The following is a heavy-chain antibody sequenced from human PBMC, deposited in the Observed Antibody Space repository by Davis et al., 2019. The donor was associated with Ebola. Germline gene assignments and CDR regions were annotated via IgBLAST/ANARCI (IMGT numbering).Heavy chain of an antibody. CDR1: GFTFTSSA. D-gene: IGHD2-2*03. Sequence: SVKVSCKASGFTFTSSAVQWVRQARGQRLEWIGWIVVGSGNTNYAQKFQERVTITRDMSTSTAYMELSRLRSDDTAVYYCAKVGLGYCSSTSCWGGWFDPWGQGTLVTVSS. V-gene: IGHV1-58*01. CDR2: IVVGSGNT. J-gene: IGHJ5*02. CDR3: AKVGLGYCSSTSCWGGWFDP.